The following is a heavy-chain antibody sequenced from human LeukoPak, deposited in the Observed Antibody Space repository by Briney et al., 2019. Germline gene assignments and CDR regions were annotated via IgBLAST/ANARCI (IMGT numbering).Heavy chain of an antibody. CDR1: GGTFSSYA. D-gene: IGHD3-3*01. V-gene: IGHV1-69*05. CDR2: INPIFGTA. CDR3: ATHNDFWSGYPNYYYYMDV. Sequence: ASVKVSCKASGGTFSSYAISWVRQAPGQGLEWMGGINPIFGTANYAQKFQGRVTITTDESTSTAYMELSSLRSEDTAVYYCATHNDFWSGYPNYYYYMDVWGKGTTVTVSS. J-gene: IGHJ6*03.